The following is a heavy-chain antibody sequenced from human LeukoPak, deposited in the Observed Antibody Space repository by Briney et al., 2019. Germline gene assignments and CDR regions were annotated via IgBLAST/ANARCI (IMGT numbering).Heavy chain of an antibody. CDR3: ARTTEGGYTYDYFYYHYMDV. CDR2: IYYSGST. V-gene: IGHV4-59*01. Sequence: SETLSLTCTVSGGSISSYYWSWVRQPPGKGLEWIGYIYYSGSTNYNPSLKSRVTISVDTSKNQFSLKLSSLTAADTAVYYCARTTEGGYTYDYFYYHYMDVWGKGTTVTISS. CDR1: GGSISSYY. J-gene: IGHJ6*03. D-gene: IGHD5-18*01.